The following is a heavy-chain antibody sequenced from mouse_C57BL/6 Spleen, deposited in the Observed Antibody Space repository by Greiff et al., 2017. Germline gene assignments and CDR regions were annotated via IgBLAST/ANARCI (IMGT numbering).Heavy chain of an antibody. CDR3: SRAPACYSNYWDFDY. J-gene: IGHJ2*01. CDR2: INPRSGNT. Sequence: VQLQQSGAELARPGASVKLSCKASGYTFTSYGISWVKQRPGQGLEWIGEINPRSGNTYYNEKFKGKATLTGDKSSSTAYMELRSLTSEDSEVYFCSRAPACYSNYWDFDYWGQGTTLTVSS. V-gene: IGHV1-81*01. CDR1: GYTFTSYG. D-gene: IGHD2-5*01.